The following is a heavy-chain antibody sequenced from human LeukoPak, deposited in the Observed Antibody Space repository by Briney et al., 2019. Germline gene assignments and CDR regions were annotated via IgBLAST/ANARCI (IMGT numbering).Heavy chain of an antibody. CDR3: ASSSWYYIHEVV. D-gene: IGHD6-13*01. CDR2: ISAYNGNT. V-gene: IGHV1-18*01. Sequence: ASVKVSCKASGYTFTSYGISWVRQAPGQGLEWMGWISAYNGNTNYAQKLQGRVTMTTDTSTSTAYMELRSLRSDDTAVYYCASSSWYYIHEVVWGKGTTVTISS. CDR1: GYTFTSYG. J-gene: IGHJ6*04.